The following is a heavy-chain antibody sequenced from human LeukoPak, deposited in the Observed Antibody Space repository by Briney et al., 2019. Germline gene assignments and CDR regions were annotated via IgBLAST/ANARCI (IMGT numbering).Heavy chain of an antibody. CDR3: ARDSSGWYPKSFDY. D-gene: IGHD6-19*01. J-gene: IGHJ4*02. CDR1: GYTFTSYG. V-gene: IGHV1-18*01. CDR2: ISAYNGNT. Sequence: ASVKVSCKASGYTFTSYGISWVRQAPGQGLEWMGWISAYNGNTNYAQRLQGRVTMTTDTSTSTAYMELRSLRSDDTAVYYCARDSSGWYPKSFDYWGQGTLVTVSS.